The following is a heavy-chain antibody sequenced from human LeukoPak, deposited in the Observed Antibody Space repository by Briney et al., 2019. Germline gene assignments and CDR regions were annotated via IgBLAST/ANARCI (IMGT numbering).Heavy chain of an antibody. CDR1: GGSFSGYY. CDR2: INPSGST. D-gene: IGHD3-22*01. Sequence: SETLSLTCAVYGGSFSGYYWTWIRQSPGKGLEWIGEINPSGSTYYNPSHKSRLTISRDTSKNQFSLRLSSVTAADTAVYYCARGRQEISMILVVMTGVSYYLDVWGIGTTVTVS. J-gene: IGHJ6*03. CDR3: ARGRQEISMILVVMTGVSYYLDV. V-gene: IGHV4-34*01.